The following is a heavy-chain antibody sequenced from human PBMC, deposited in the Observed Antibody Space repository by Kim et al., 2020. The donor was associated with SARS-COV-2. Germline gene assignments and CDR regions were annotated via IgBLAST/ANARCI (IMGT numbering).Heavy chain of an antibody. CDR3: ARDRIGYCSGTSCSLHFDY. CDR1: GGSISSYS. CDR2: TYYSGST. Sequence: SETLSLTCTVSGGSISSYSWSWIRQPPGKRLEWIGYTYYSGSTNYNPSLKSRVTISVDTFKNQFSLKLSSVTAADTAVYYCARDRIGYCSGTSCSLHFDYWGQGTLVTVSS. D-gene: IGHD2-2*01. V-gene: IGHV4-59*01. J-gene: IGHJ4*02.